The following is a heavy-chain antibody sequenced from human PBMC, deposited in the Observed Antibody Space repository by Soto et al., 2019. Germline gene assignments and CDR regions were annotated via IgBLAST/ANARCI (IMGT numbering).Heavy chain of an antibody. V-gene: IGHV4-61*08. CDR1: GGSISSGDYY. CDR3: ARSQASGPYYYSGMDV. D-gene: IGHD3-10*01. J-gene: IGHJ6*02. Sequence: SETLSLTCTVSGGSISSGDYYWSWIRQPPGKGLEWIGYIYYSGSTNYNPSLKSRVTISVDTSKNQFSLKLSSVTAADTAVYYCARSQASGPYYYSGMDVWGPGTTVTVSS. CDR2: IYYSGST.